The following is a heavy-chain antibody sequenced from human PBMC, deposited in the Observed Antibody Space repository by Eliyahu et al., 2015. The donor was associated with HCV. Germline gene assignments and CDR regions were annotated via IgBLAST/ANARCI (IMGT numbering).Heavy chain of an antibody. CDR1: GGSISSSSYX. CDR2: IYYSGST. J-gene: IGHJ3*02. Sequence: QLQLQESGPGLVKPSETLSLXCTVXGGSISSSSYXWGXIRQPPGKGLEXVGXIYYSGSTYYNPSLKSRVTISVDTSKNQFSLKLSSVTAADTAVYYCAREQWSDAFDIWGQGTMVTVSS. D-gene: IGHD6-19*01. CDR3: AREQWSDAFDI. V-gene: IGHV4-39*01.